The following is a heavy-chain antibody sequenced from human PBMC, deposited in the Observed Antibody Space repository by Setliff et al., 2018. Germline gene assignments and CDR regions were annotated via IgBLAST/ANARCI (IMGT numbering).Heavy chain of an antibody. D-gene: IGHD4-17*01. CDR1: GFTLRHFA. V-gene: IGHV3-23*01. CDR3: AKDPNGDYIGAFDS. CDR2: ITGSGDIT. J-gene: IGHJ5*01. Sequence: GGSLRLSCAASGFTLRHFAVTWVRQTPGRGLEWVSSITGSGDITKYGDSVRGRFTISRDNSKNTVYLQMNSLRAEDTAKYYCAKDPNGDYIGAFDSWGRGTLVTVS.